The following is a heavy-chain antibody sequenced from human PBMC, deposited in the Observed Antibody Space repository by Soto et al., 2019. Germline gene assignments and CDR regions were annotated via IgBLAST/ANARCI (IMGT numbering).Heavy chain of an antibody. CDR1: GGSFSGYY. D-gene: IGHD3-3*01. Sequence: QVQLQQWGAGLLKPSETLSLTCAVYGGSFSGYYWSWIRQPPGKGLEWIGEINHSGSTNYNPSLKSRVTISVDTSKNQFSLKLGSVTAADTAVYYCARGRGYDFWSGYHSDWYFDLWGRGTLVTVSS. CDR2: INHSGST. J-gene: IGHJ2*01. V-gene: IGHV4-34*01. CDR3: ARGRGYDFWSGYHSDWYFDL.